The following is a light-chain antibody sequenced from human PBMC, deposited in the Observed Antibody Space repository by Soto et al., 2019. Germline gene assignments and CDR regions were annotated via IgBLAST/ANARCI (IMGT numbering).Light chain of an antibody. V-gene: IGLV2-23*01. J-gene: IGLJ3*02. CDR2: EGS. CDR1: SSDVGSYNL. Sequence: QSALTQPASVSGSPGQSITISCTGTSSDVGSYNLVSWYQQHPGKAPKLMIYEGSKRPSGVSNRFSGSKSGNTASLTISGLQAEDEADSYCCSYAGSSTWVFGGGPKVTVL. CDR3: CSYAGSSTWV.